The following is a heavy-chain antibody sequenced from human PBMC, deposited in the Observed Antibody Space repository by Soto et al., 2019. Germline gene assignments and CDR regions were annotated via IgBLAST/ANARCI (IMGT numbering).Heavy chain of an antibody. CDR3: ARSPYGDYVNSFDM. D-gene: IGHD4-17*01. CDR2: VYWDEDK. J-gene: IGHJ3*02. V-gene: IGHV2-5*02. Sequence: GLDLEWLALVYWDEDKRYSPSLKNRLTITKDTSKNQVVLTMTNMDPVDTATYYCARSPYGDYVNSFDMWGQGTVVTVSS.